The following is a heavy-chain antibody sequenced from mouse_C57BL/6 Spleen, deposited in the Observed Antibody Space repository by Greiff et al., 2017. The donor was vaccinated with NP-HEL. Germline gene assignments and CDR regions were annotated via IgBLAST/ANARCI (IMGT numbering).Heavy chain of an antibody. CDR1: GFNIKDDY. Sequence: VQLQQSGAELVRPGASVKLSCTASGFNIKDDYMHWVKQRPEQGLEWIGWIDPENGDTECASKFQGKATITADTSSNTAYLQLSSLTSEDTAVYYCTLLDSSGYGYWGQGTTLTVSS. CDR3: TLLDSSGYGY. D-gene: IGHD3-2*02. J-gene: IGHJ2*01. V-gene: IGHV14-4*01. CDR2: IDPENGDT.